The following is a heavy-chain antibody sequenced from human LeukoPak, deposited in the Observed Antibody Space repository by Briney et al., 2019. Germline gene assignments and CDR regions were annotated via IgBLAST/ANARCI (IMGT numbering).Heavy chain of an antibody. CDR1: GFTFTHYA. J-gene: IGHJ4*02. Sequence: GSLRLSCVASGFTFTHYAMTWVRQAPGKGLEWVSDISASGSTIHYADSVKGRFTVSRDNSKNTVFLQMISLRVEDTALYHCAKGHGDWGGNYLDHWGQGTHVTVSS. V-gene: IGHV3-23*01. D-gene: IGHD4-17*01. CDR3: AKGHGDWGGNYLDH. CDR2: ISASGSTI.